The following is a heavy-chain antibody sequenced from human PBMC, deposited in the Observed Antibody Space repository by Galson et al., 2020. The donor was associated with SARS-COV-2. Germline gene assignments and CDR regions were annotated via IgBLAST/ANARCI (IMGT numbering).Heavy chain of an antibody. J-gene: IGHJ6*03. D-gene: IGHD3-10*01. CDR2: MNPNSGNT. Sequence: ASVKVSCKASGYTFTSYDINWVRQATGQGLEWMGWMNPNSGNTGYAQKFQGRVTMTRNTSISTAYMELSSLRSEDTAVYYCARGRSVRGVIIIVRAYYYYYMDVWGKGTTVTVSS. V-gene: IGHV1-8*01. CDR1: GYTFTSYD. CDR3: ARGRSVRGVIIIVRAYYYYYMDV.